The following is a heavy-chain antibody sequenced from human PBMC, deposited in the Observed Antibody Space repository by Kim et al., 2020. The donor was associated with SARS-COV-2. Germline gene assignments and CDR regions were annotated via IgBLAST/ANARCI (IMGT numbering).Heavy chain of an antibody. Sequence: SETLSLTCTVSGGSISSYYWSWIRQPPGKGLEWIGYIYYSGSTNYNPSLKSRVTISVDTSKNQFSLKLSSVTAADTAVYYCASSQQYYDFVEAFDIWGQGTMVTVSS. V-gene: IGHV4-59*13. CDR3: ASSQQYYDFVEAFDI. J-gene: IGHJ3*02. CDR1: GGSISSYY. D-gene: IGHD3-3*01. CDR2: IYYSGST.